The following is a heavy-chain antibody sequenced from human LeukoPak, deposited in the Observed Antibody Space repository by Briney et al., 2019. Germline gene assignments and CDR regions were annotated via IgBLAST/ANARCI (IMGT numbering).Heavy chain of an antibody. J-gene: IGHJ6*03. CDR1: GYTFTGYY. Sequence: ASVKVSCKASGYTFTGYYMHWVRQAPGQGLEWMGWINPNSGGTNYAQKFQGRVTMTRDTSISTAYMELSRLRSDDTAVYYCARQYYDFWSGYYYYYYMDVWGKGPTVTVSS. V-gene: IGHV1-2*02. D-gene: IGHD3-3*01. CDR3: ARQYYDFWSGYYYYYYMDV. CDR2: INPNSGGT.